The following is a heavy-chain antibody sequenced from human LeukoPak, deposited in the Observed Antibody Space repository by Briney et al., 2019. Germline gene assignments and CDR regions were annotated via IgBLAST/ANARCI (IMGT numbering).Heavy chain of an antibody. CDR1: GYSFTGYY. CDR2: INPNSGGT. J-gene: IGHJ4*02. V-gene: IGHV1-2*02. CDR3: ARGLGVRGVYDY. D-gene: IGHD3-10*01. Sequence: ASVKVSCKASGYSFTGYYMHWVRQAPGQGLEWMGWINPNSGGTKYAQKLQGRVTMTTDTSTSTAYMELRSLRSDDTAVYYCARGLGVRGVYDYWGQGTLVTVSS.